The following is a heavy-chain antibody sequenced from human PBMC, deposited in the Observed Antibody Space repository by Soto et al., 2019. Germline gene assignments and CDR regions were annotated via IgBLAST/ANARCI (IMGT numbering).Heavy chain of an antibody. J-gene: IGHJ4*02. CDR3: ARVADYVWGSFRP. V-gene: IGHV1-18*04. CDR1: GYTFTTHG. CDR2: ISPYNGKT. D-gene: IGHD3-16*02. Sequence: QVQLVQSGAEVKEPGASVRVSCKASGYTFTTHGISWVRQAPGQGLEWMGWISPYNGKTTYAQKVQGRVTMTTDTSTSTAYMELRGLRSDDTAVYYCARVADYVWGSFRPWGQGTQVTVSS.